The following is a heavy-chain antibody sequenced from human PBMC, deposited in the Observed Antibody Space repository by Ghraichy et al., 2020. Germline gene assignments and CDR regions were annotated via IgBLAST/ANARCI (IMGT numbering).Heavy chain of an antibody. CDR2: IWYDGSNK. CDR1: GFTFSSYG. J-gene: IGHJ4*02. D-gene: IGHD2-21*02. Sequence: GESLNISCAASGFTFSSYGMHWVRQAPGKGLEWVAVIWYDGSNKYYADSVKGRFTISRDNSKNTLYLQMNSLRAEDTAVYYCARESAAVPYCGGDCSLDYWGQGTLVTVSS. CDR3: ARESAAVPYCGGDCSLDY. V-gene: IGHV3-33*08.